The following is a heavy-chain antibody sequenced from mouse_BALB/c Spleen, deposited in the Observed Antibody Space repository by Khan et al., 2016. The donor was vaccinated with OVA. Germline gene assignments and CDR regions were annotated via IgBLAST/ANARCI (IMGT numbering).Heavy chain of an antibody. D-gene: IGHD1-3*01. CDR2: INSNGGST. CDR1: GFTFSNYG. CDR3: TRMAITIN. Sequence: EVKLEESGGGLVQPGGSLKLSCAASGFTFSNYGMSWVRQTPEKRLELVATINSNGGSTYYPDSVKGRFTISRDNAKNTLYLQRSSLKSEDTAMYYCTRMAITINWGQGTTLTVSS. V-gene: IGHV5-6-3*01. J-gene: IGHJ2*01.